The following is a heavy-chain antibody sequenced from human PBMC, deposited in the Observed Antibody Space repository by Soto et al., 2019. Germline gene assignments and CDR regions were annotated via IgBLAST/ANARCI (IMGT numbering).Heavy chain of an antibody. V-gene: IGHV4-59*01. CDR2: IYYSGST. J-gene: IGHJ1*01. Sequence: SETLSLTCTVSGGSISSYYWSWIRQPPGKGLEWIGYIYYSGSTNYNPSLKSRVTISVDTSKNQFSLKLSSVTTADTAVYYCARSRTTVTPSGFQHWGQGTLVTVS. CDR1: GGSISSYY. CDR3: ARSRTTVTPSGFQH. D-gene: IGHD4-17*01.